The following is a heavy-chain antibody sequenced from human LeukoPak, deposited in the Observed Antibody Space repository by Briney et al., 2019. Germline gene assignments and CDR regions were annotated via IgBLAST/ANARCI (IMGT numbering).Heavy chain of an antibody. CDR2: IYPGDSDT. CDR1: GYSFSNYW. Sequence: GESLKISCKGSGYSFSNYWIGWVRQMPGKGLEWMGIIYPGDSDTRYSPSFQGQVTISADKSISTAYLQWSSLKASGTAMYYCARHYYDYVWGSYGIDYWGQGTLVTVSS. J-gene: IGHJ4*02. D-gene: IGHD3-16*01. V-gene: IGHV5-51*01. CDR3: ARHYYDYVWGSYGIDY.